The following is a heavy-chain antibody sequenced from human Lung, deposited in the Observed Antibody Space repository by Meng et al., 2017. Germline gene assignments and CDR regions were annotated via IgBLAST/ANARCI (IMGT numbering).Heavy chain of an antibody. V-gene: IGHV4-34*01. J-gene: IGHJ4*02. CDR2: SNHSGST. CDR3: ARGYDILTGPPLDY. D-gene: IGHD3-9*01. Sequence: QGQLQEVGAGPLRPLGTLSPTLAVYGGSFSGYYWSWIRQPPGKGLGWIGESNHSGSTNYNPSLKSRVTISVDTSKNQFSLKLSSVTAADTAVYYCARGYDILTGPPLDYWGQGTLVTVSS. CDR1: GGSFSGYY.